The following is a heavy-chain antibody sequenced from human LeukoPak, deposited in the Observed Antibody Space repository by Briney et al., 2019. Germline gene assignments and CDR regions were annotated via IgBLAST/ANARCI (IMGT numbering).Heavy chain of an antibody. V-gene: IGHV3-48*04. CDR3: ARGCGSLSLGY. D-gene: IGHD1-26*01. Sequence: GGSLRLSCAATGFTFSSYSMNWVRQAPGKGLEWVSYISGSSSAIHYADSVKGRFTISRDNANNSLYLQMNSLRAEDTAVYYCARGCGSLSLGYWGQGTLVAVSS. CDR2: ISGSSSAI. CDR1: GFTFSSYS. J-gene: IGHJ4*02.